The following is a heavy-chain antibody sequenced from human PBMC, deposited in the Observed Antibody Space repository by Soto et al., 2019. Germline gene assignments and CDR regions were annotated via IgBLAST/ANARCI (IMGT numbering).Heavy chain of an antibody. CDR3: ARGSGIAVIPGELEDVHYDY. V-gene: IGHV4-34*01. J-gene: IGHJ4*02. Sequence: QVQLQQWGAGLLKPSETLSLTCAVYGQSFSGHTWSWIRQSPGKGLEWIGEISQSGSTYYNPSHKTRVTISADTSKYQFSLTLNSVTAADTGVFYCARGSGIAVIPGELEDVHYDYWGQGTLVSVSS. CDR1: GQSFSGHT. D-gene: IGHD2-2*01. CDR2: ISQSGST.